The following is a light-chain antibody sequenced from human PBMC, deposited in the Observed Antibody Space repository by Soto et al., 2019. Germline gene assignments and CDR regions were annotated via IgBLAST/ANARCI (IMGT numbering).Light chain of an antibody. CDR2: GAS. CDR1: QSVGYN. CDR3: QQYNNWPPVT. J-gene: IGKJ3*01. Sequence: ETVMTQSPATLSVTPGERATLSCRASQSVGYNLAWYQQKPGQAPRLLIYGASTRATGIPARFSGSGSGTEFTLTISSLQSEDFAVYYCQQYNNWPPVTFGPGTKVDI. V-gene: IGKV3-15*01.